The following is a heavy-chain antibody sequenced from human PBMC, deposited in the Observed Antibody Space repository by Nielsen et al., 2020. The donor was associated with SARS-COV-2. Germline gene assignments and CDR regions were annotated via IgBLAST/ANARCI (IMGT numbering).Heavy chain of an antibody. J-gene: IGHJ3*02. Sequence: SETLSLTCAVSGGSISSGGYSWSWIQQPPGKGLECIGYIYHSGRTYYNPSLKSRVTISVDRSKNQFSLKLSSVTAADTAVYYCARGGRITFGGADDAFDIWGQGTMVTVSS. CDR1: GGSISSGGYS. V-gene: IGHV4-30-2*01. CDR3: ARGGRITFGGADDAFDI. D-gene: IGHD3-16*01. CDR2: IYHSGRT.